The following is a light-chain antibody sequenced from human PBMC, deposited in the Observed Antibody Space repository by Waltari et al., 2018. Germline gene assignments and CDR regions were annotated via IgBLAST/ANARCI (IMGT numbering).Light chain of an antibody. CDR3: QQYNNWPPWT. V-gene: IGKV3-15*01. CDR1: QSVSSN. J-gene: IGKJ1*01. Sequence: EIVMTQSPATLSVSPGDRATLSCRASQSVSSNLAWYQQKPGQAPRLLIYCASTRATGIPARFSGSGSGTEFTLTISSLQSEDFAVYYCQQYNNWPPWTFGQGTKVEIK. CDR2: CAS.